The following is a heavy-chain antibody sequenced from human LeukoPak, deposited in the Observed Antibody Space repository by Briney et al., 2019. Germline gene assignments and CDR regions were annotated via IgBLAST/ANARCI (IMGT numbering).Heavy chain of an antibody. D-gene: IGHD2-15*01. J-gene: IGHJ5*02. CDR2: IYPGDSDT. CDR1: GYSFTSYW. V-gene: IGHV5-51*01. Sequence: GESLKISCKGSGYSFTSYWIGWVRQMPGKGLEWMGIIYPGDSDTRYSPSFQGQVTISADKSISTAYLQWSSLNASDTAMYYCARHGFGSYCSGGSCYSPRRWFDPWGQGTLVTVSS. CDR3: ARHGFGSYCSGGSCYSPRRWFDP.